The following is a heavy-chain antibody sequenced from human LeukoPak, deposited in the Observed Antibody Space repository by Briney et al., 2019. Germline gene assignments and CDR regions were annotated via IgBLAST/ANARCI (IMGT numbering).Heavy chain of an antibody. CDR2: ISWNSGSI. CDR3: AKDISYDILTGYPDY. Sequence: GGSLRLSCAASGFTFDDYAMHWFRQAPGKGLEWVSGISWNSGSIGYADSVKGRFTISRDNAKNSLYLQMNSLRAEDTALYYCAKDISYDILTGYPDYWGQGTLVTVSS. D-gene: IGHD3-9*01. V-gene: IGHV3-9*01. J-gene: IGHJ4*02. CDR1: GFTFDDYA.